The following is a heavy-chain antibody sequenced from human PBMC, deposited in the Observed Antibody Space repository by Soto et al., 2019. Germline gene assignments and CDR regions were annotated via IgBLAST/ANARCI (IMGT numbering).Heavy chain of an antibody. Sequence: QVQLVESGGGVVQPGRSLRLSCAASGFTFSSYAMHWVRQAPGKGLEWVAVISYDGSNKYYADSVKGRFTIPRDNSKNTLYLQMNSLRAEDTAVYYCARDRIAARPTLDYWGQGTLVTVSS. CDR1: GFTFSSYA. D-gene: IGHD6-6*01. CDR2: ISYDGSNK. V-gene: IGHV3-30-3*01. J-gene: IGHJ4*02. CDR3: ARDRIAARPTLDY.